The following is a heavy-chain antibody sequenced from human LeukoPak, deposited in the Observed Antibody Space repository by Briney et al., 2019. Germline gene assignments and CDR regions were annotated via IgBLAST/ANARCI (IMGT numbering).Heavy chain of an antibody. Sequence: SVKVSCKASGGTFSSYAISWLRQAPGQGLEWMGGIIPIFGTANYAQKFQGRVTITTDESTSTAYMELSSLRSEDTAVYYCARGQDSSSWYWENYYYYYMDVWGKGTTVTVSS. D-gene: IGHD6-13*01. CDR1: GGTFSSYA. CDR3: ARGQDSSSWYWENYYYYYMDV. J-gene: IGHJ6*03. CDR2: IIPIFGTA. V-gene: IGHV1-69*05.